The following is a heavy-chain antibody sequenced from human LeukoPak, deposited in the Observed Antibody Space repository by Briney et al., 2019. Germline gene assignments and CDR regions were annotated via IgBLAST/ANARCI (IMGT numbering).Heavy chain of an antibody. V-gene: IGHV4-34*01. D-gene: IGHD3-16*01. Sequence: SETLSLTCAVYGGSFSDYYWTWIRQPPGKGLEWTGSIYDSGSTYYNPSLKSRVTISVDTSKNQFSLKLNSVTAADTAVYYCARHYGPWGQGTLVTVSS. CDR1: GGSFSDYY. CDR2: IYDSGST. CDR3: ARHYGP. J-gene: IGHJ5*02.